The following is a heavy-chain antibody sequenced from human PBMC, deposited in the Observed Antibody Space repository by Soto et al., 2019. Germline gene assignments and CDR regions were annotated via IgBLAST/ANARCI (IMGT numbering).Heavy chain of an antibody. CDR1: GYPFTSHD. CDR3: ARVQASKNRAFDI. Sequence: ASVNVYCKASGYPFTSHDINWVRQPTGQGLEWMGWRNPKSGNKGYAKKFQGRVTMTRNTSISTAYMELSSLRSEDTAVYYCARVQASKNRAFDIWGQGTMVTVSS. J-gene: IGHJ3*02. CDR2: RNPKSGNK. V-gene: IGHV1-8*01.